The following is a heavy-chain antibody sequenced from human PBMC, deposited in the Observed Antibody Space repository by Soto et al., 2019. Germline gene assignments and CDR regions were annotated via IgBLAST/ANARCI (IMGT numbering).Heavy chain of an antibody. J-gene: IGHJ3*02. D-gene: IGHD3-10*01. Sequence: ASVKVSCKASGYTFTSYGISWVRQAPGQGLEWMGWISAYNGNTSYAQKLQGRVTMTTDTSTSTAYMELRSLRSDDTAVYYCGRGGLLWFGETEDAFDIWGQGTMVTVSS. V-gene: IGHV1-18*01. CDR3: GRGGLLWFGETEDAFDI. CDR1: GYTFTSYG. CDR2: ISAYNGNT.